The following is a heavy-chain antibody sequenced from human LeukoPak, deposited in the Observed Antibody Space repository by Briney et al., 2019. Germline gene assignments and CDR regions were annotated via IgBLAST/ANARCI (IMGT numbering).Heavy chain of an antibody. J-gene: IGHJ5*02. Sequence: PSETLSLTCTVSGYSISSGYYWGWIRQPPGKGLEWIGSIYHSGSTYYNPSLKSRVTISVDTSKNQFSLKLSSVTAADTAVYYCARASQSPYSGSWEPREQNWFDPWGQGTLVTVSS. CDR3: ARASQSPYSGSWEPREQNWFDP. CDR2: IYHSGST. V-gene: IGHV4-38-2*02. CDR1: GYSISSGYY. D-gene: IGHD1-26*01.